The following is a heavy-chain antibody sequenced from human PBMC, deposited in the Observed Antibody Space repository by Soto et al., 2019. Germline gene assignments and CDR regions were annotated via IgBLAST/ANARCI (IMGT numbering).Heavy chain of an antibody. D-gene: IGHD5-18*01. Sequence: PGGSLRLSCAASGFTFSSYAMRWVRQAPGKGLEWVAVISYDGSNKYYADSVKGRFTISRDNSKNTLYLQMNSLRAEDTAVYYCARDPRDTAMVKYFDYWGQGTLVTVSS. CDR3: ARDPRDTAMVKYFDY. V-gene: IGHV3-30-3*01. CDR1: GFTFSSYA. J-gene: IGHJ4*02. CDR2: ISYDGSNK.